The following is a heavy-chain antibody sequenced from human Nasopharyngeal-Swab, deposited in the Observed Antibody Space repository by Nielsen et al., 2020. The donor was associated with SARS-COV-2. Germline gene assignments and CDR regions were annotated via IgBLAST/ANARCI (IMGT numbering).Heavy chain of an antibody. Sequence: SETLSLTCTVSGGSISSYYWSWIRQPPGKGLEWIGYIYYSGSTNYNPSLKSRVTISVDKSKNQFALKLSSVTAADTAVYYCARDGSSGWYFDYWGQGTLVTVSS. D-gene: IGHD6-19*01. CDR1: GGSISSYY. V-gene: IGHV4-59*12. CDR2: IYYSGST. CDR3: ARDGSSGWYFDY. J-gene: IGHJ4*02.